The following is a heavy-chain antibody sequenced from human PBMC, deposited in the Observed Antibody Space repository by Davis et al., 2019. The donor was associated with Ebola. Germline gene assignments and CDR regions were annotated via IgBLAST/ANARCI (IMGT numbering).Heavy chain of an antibody. CDR3: ARDLPGGDWYFDL. Sequence: PGGSLRLSCAASGFTFSSYSMNWVRQAPGKGLEWVSYISSSSSTIYYADSVKGRFTISRDNTKNTLYLQMSSLRAEDTAVYYCARDLPGGDWYFDLWGRGTLVTVSS. D-gene: IGHD1-14*01. V-gene: IGHV3-48*04. CDR1: GFTFSSYS. J-gene: IGHJ2*01. CDR2: ISSSSSTI.